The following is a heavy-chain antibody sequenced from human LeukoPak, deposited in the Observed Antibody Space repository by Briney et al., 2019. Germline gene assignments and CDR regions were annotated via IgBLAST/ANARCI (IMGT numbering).Heavy chain of an antibody. V-gene: IGHV3-9*03. CDR2: ISWNSGSI. Sequence: PGRSLRLSCAASGFTFDDYAMHWVRQAPGKGLEWVSGISWNSGSIGYADSVKGRFTISRDNAKNSLYLQMNSLRAEDMALYYCAKDDCSSTSCQIDYWGQGTLVTVSS. CDR3: AKDDCSSTSCQIDY. J-gene: IGHJ4*02. D-gene: IGHD2-2*01. CDR1: GFTFDDYA.